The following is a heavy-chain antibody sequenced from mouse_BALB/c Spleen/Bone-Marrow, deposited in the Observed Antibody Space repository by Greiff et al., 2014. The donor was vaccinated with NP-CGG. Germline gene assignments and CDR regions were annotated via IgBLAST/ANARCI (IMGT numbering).Heavy chain of an antibody. J-gene: IGHJ2*01. Sequence: VKLQESGPELVRPGVSVKISCKGSGYTFTDYAMHWVKQSHAKSLEWIGVISTYSGNTSYNQKFKGKATMTVDKSSSTAYMELARLTSEDSAIYYCARRGYGSSPFDYWGQGTTLTVSS. CDR1: GYTFTDYA. D-gene: IGHD1-1*01. CDR2: ISTYSGNT. CDR3: ARRGYGSSPFDY. V-gene: IGHV1-67*01.